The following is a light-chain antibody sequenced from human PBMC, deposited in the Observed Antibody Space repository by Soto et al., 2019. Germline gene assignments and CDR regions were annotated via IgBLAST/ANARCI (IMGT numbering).Light chain of an antibody. CDR1: QSISTY. Sequence: DIQMTQSPSSLSASVGDRVTITCRASQSISTYLNWYQQKVGKAPKLLIYAASSLRRGVPSRFSGSGSGTDFTLTISSLQSEDFATYYCQQSYSTPRTFGQGTKLEIK. CDR3: QQSYSTPRT. CDR2: AAS. J-gene: IGKJ2*02. V-gene: IGKV1-39*01.